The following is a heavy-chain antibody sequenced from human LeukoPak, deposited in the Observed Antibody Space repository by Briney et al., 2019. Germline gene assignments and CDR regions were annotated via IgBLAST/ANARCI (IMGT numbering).Heavy chain of an antibody. V-gene: IGHV5-51*01. D-gene: IGHD3-16*02. CDR2: IYPSASGT. Sequence: AEPLEISLQTSGYRFTHYCIGRVRTIPGKGPGWEGFIYPSASGTRHSTSFQGQVTISAGKSISTVLLYWDSLRASDPAIYFCVRAEDYLWEKHRYSYHFDFWGQGTLVTVSS. CDR3: VRAEDYLWEKHRYSYHFDF. J-gene: IGHJ4*02. CDR1: GYRFTHYC.